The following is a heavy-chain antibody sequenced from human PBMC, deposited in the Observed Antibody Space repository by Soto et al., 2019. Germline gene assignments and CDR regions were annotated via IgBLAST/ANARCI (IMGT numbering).Heavy chain of an antibody. CDR3: AREHMRVVTAMNAFDI. J-gene: IGHJ3*02. CDR2: IYYSGST. V-gene: IGHV4-59*01. D-gene: IGHD2-21*02. CDR1: GGSISKRS. Sequence: SKTRSDTRTISGGSISKRSRSWTWQPPGKGLEWIGYIYYSGSTNYNPSLKSRVTISVDTSKNQFSLKLSSVTAADTAVYYCAREHMRVVTAMNAFDIWGQGTMVT.